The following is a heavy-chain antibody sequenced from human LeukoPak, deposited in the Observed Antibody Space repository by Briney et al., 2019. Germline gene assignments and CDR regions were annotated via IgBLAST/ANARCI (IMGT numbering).Heavy chain of an antibody. Sequence: SETLSLTCTVSGGSISSYYWSWIRQPPGKGLEWIGYIYYSGSTNYNPSLKSRVTISVGTSKNQFSLKLSSVTAADTAVYYCARVGYDSSGYYYYYMDVWGKGTTVTVSS. CDR3: ARVGYDSSGYYYYYMDV. CDR2: IYYSGST. J-gene: IGHJ6*03. V-gene: IGHV4-59*01. D-gene: IGHD3-22*01. CDR1: GGSISSYY.